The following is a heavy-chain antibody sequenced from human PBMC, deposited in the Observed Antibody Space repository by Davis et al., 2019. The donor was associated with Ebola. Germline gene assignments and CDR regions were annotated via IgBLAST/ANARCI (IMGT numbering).Heavy chain of an antibody. CDR2: INTNTGNP. CDR1: GYTFTSYY. D-gene: IGHD1-26*01. J-gene: IGHJ3*02. CDR3: ASGLEVGATSAFDI. V-gene: IGHV7-4-1*02. Sequence: ASVKVSCKASGYTFTSYYMHWVRQAPGQGLEWMGWINTNTGNPTYAQGFTGRFVFSLDTSVSTAYLQISSLKAENTAVYYCASGLEVGATSAFDIWGQGTMVTVSS.